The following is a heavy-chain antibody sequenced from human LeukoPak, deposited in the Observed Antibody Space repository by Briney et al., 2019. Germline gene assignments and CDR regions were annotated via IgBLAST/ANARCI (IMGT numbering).Heavy chain of an antibody. V-gene: IGHV3-23*01. CDR1: GFTFSSYA. D-gene: IGHD6-13*01. Sequence: GGSLRLSCAASGFTFSSYAMSWVRQAPGKGLEWVSAISGSGGSTYYADSVKGRFTISRDNSRNTLYLQMNSLRAEDTAVYYCAKALAAYNGYFDYWGQGTLVTVSS. J-gene: IGHJ4*02. CDR3: AKALAAYNGYFDY. CDR2: ISGSGGST.